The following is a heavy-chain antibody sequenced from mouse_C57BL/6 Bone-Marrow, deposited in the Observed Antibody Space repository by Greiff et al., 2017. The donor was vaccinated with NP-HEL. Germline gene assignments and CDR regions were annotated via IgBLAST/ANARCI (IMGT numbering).Heavy chain of an antibody. V-gene: IGHV1-69*01. CDR1: GYTFTSYW. CDR3: ARGARIYYYGSTPFDY. J-gene: IGHJ2*01. Sequence: QVQLQQPGAELVMPGASVKLSCKASGYTFTSYWMHWVKQRPGQGLEWIGEIDPSDSYTNYNQKFKGKSTLTVDKSSSTAYMQLSSLTSEDSAVYYWARGARIYYYGSTPFDYWGQGTTLTVSS. CDR2: IDPSDSYT. D-gene: IGHD1-1*01.